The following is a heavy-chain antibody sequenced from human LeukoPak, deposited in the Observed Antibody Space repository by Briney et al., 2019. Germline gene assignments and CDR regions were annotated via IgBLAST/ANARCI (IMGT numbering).Heavy chain of an antibody. CDR1: GGSFSGYY. V-gene: IGHV4-34*01. CDR2: INHSGST. CDR3: ARGWGSSIYASAFDV. J-gene: IGHJ3*01. Sequence: SETLSLTCAVYGGSFSGYYWSWIRQPPGKGLEWIGEINHSGSTNYNPSLKSRVTISVDTSKNQFSLKLSSVTAADTAVYYCARGWGSSIYASAFDVWGQGTMVTVSS. D-gene: IGHD2-2*01.